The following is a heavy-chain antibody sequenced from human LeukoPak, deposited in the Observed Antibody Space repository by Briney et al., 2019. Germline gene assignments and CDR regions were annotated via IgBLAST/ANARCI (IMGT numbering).Heavy chain of an antibody. CDR1: GFTFSSYS. CDR3: AIEFTYYDFWSGQGSLDV. V-gene: IGHV3-21*01. J-gene: IGHJ6*04. CDR2: ISSSSSYI. Sequence: GGSLRLSCAASGFTFSSYSMNWVRQAPGKGLEWVSSISSSSSYIYYADSVKGRFTISRDNAKNSLYLQMNSLRAEDTAVYYCAIEFTYYDFWSGQGSLDVWGKGTTVTVSS. D-gene: IGHD3-3*01.